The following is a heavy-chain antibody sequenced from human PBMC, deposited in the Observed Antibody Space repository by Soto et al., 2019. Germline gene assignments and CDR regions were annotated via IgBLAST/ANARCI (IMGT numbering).Heavy chain of an antibody. Sequence: QVQLVQSGGEVKKPGASVKVSCKASGYIFTTYGISWVRQAPGQGLEWMGWISTNNGNTKYAQKFQGRVTMTTDTSTSTAHMDLTSLRSDDTAVYYCTRDVGDIRTTGGIDYWGQGTLVTVSS. CDR2: ISTNNGNT. V-gene: IGHV1-18*01. CDR1: GYIFTTYG. CDR3: TRDVGDIRTTGGIDY. J-gene: IGHJ4*02. D-gene: IGHD1-1*01.